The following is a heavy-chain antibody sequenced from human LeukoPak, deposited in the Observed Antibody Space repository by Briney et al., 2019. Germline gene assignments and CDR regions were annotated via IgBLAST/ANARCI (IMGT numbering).Heavy chain of an antibody. CDR1: GFTFSSYN. CDR2: IYSSGNT. CDR3: AKSNGYGLIDY. D-gene: IGHD5-12*01. Sequence: GSLRLSCAASGFTFSSYNMNWVRQSPGKGLEWIGNIYSSGNTYYNASLKSRVTMYIDTSKNQFSLKLSSVTAADTAMYYCAKSNGYGLIDYWGQGTLVTVSS. V-gene: IGHV4-59*04. J-gene: IGHJ4*02.